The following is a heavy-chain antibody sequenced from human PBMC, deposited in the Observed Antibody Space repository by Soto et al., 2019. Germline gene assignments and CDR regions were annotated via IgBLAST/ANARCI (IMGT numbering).Heavy chain of an antibody. CDR1: RYSFTGYY. D-gene: IGHD3-10*01. J-gene: IGHJ4*02. Sequence: ASVKVSCKASRYSFTGYYLYWVRQAPGQRLEWMGWIKAANGYTKYSQRFQGRVTITRETLASTAYRKLSSLTSEDKAEKIIAAPPPRSGGRYCFDYWGQGTLAPVSS. V-gene: IGHV1-3*01. CDR3: AAPPPRSGGRYCFDY. CDR2: IKAANGYT.